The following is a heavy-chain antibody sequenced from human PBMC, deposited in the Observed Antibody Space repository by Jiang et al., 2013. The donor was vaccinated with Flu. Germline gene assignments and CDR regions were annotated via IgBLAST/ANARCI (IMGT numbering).Heavy chain of an antibody. CDR3: AKALTMVRGVHPYYFDY. D-gene: IGHD3-10*01. CDR1: GFTFSSYA. J-gene: IGHJ4*02. CDR2: IGGSGDSK. V-gene: IGHV3-23*04. Sequence: QLVESGEGLVQPGGSLRLSRAASGFTFSSYAMSWVRQAPGKGLEWVSAIGGSGDSKYYADSVKGRFTISRDNSKNTLYLQMNSLRAEDTAVYYCAKALTMVRGVHPYYFDYWGQGTLVTVSS.